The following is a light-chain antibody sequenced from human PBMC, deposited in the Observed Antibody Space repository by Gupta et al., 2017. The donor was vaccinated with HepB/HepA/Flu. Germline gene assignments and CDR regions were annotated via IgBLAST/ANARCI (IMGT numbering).Light chain of an antibody. Sequence: SYVLTQPPSVSVAPRGTASIACGGNNIGSKIVHWYQQRPGQAPLLVMYFDSDRPSGIPERFSGSNSGNTATLTINRVEAEDEADYYCQVWDNNGNYVFGSGTKVTVL. CDR3: QVWDNNGNYV. V-gene: IGLV3-21*04. J-gene: IGLJ1*01. CDR2: FDS. CDR1: NIGSKI.